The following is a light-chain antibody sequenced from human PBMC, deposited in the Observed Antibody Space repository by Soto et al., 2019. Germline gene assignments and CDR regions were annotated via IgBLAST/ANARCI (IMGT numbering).Light chain of an antibody. Sequence: EIVMTQSPATLSVSPGERATLSCRASQSVSRNLAWYQQKPGQAPRLLIYGASTRATGIPARFSGSGSGTEFTLTISSLQSEDFAVYYCHQYNNWRNTFGQGTKLEIK. CDR2: GAS. CDR1: QSVSRN. CDR3: HQYNNWRNT. J-gene: IGKJ2*01. V-gene: IGKV3-15*01.